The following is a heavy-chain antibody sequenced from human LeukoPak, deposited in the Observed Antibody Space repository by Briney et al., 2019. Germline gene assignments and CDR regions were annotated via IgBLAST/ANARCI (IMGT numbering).Heavy chain of an antibody. CDR2: ISGSGGST. J-gene: IGHJ5*02. Sequence: GGSLRLSCAASGFTFSSYGMSWVRQAPGKGLEWVSAISGSGGSTYYADSVKGRFTISRDNSKNTLYLQMNSLRAEDTAVYYCAKVGSSTSCCWFDPWGQGTLVTVSS. V-gene: IGHV3-23*01. CDR1: GFTFSSYG. CDR3: AKVGSSTSCCWFDP. D-gene: IGHD2-2*01.